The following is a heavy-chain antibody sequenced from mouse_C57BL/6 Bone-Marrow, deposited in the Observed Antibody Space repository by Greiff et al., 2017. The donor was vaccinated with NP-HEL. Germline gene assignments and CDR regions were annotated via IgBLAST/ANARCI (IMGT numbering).Heavy chain of an antibody. CDR3: ARHNSNDVWYAMDY. Sequence: QVQLQQSGPELVKPGASVKLSCKASGYTFTSYDINWVKQRPGQGLEWIGWIYPSDGSTKYNEKFKGKATLTVDTSSSTAYMELHSLTSEDSAVDFCARHNSNDVWYAMDYWGQGTSVTVSS. V-gene: IGHV1-85*01. J-gene: IGHJ4*01. D-gene: IGHD2-12*01. CDR1: GYTFTSYD. CDR2: IYPSDGST.